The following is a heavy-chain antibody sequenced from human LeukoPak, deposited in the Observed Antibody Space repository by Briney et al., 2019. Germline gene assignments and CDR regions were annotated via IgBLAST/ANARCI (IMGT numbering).Heavy chain of an antibody. D-gene: IGHD6-19*01. V-gene: IGHV3-53*01. CDR3: ARDSTSGWYHDY. CDR2: IYSGGNT. CDR1: GFTFSSYS. Sequence: PGGSLRLSCAASGFTFSSYSMNWARQAPGKGLEWVSVIYSGGNTYYAGSVKGRFTISRDNSKNTLYLQMNSLRAEDTAMYYCARDSTSGWYHDYWGQGTLVTVSS. J-gene: IGHJ4*02.